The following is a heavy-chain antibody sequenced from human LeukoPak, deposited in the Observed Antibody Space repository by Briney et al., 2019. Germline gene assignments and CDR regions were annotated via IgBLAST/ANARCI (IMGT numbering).Heavy chain of an antibody. CDR1: GYTFTGYY. J-gene: IGHJ4*02. CDR3: ARDEYSIAVAGLLSY. Sequence: ASVKVSCKASGYTFTGYYMHWVRQAPGQGLEWMGWINPNSGGTNYAQKFQGRVTMTRDTSISTAYMELSRLRSDDTAVYYCARDEYSIAVAGLLSYWGQGTLVTVSS. V-gene: IGHV1-2*02. CDR2: INPNSGGT. D-gene: IGHD6-19*01.